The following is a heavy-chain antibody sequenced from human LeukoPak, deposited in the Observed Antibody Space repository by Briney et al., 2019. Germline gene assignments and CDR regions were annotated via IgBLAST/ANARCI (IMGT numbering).Heavy chain of an antibody. CDR2: ISAYNGNT. D-gene: IGHD4-17*01. V-gene: IGHV1-18*01. CDR3: ATGRYDYGDHSPFDP. CDR1: GYTFTSYG. Sequence: ASVKVSCKASGYTFTSYGISWVRQAPGQGLEWMGWISAYNGNTNYPQKLQGRVTLTTDTSTSTAYMELRSLRSDDTAVYYCATGRYDYGDHSPFDPWGQGTLVTVSS. J-gene: IGHJ5*02.